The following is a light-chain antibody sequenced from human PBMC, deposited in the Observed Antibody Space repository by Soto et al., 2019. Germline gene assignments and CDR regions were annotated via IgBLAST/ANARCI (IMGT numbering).Light chain of an antibody. CDR1: SSDVGSYNL. CDR2: EGS. CDR3: CSYEGSSNVSVV. V-gene: IGLV2-23*01. Sequence: QSVLTQPASASGSPGQSVTISCTGTSSDVGSYNLVSWYQQHPGKAPKLMIYEGSKRPSGVSNRFSGSKSGNTAALTISGLQADEDDDYYCCSYEGSSNVSVVFGGGTQLTVL. J-gene: IGLJ2*01.